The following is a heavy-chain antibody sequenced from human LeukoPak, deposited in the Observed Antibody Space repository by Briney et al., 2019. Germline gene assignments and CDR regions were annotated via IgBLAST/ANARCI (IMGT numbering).Heavy chain of an antibody. Sequence: GGSLRLSCAASGFTFSSYAMSWVRQAPGKGLEWVSSISSSSSYIYYADSVKGRFTISRDNAKNSLYLQMNSLRAEDTAVYYCARDSHAYYDILTGYGSLDYWGQGTLVTVSS. D-gene: IGHD3-9*01. CDR1: GFTFSSYA. CDR3: ARDSHAYYDILTGYGSLDY. J-gene: IGHJ4*02. CDR2: ISSSSSYI. V-gene: IGHV3-21*01.